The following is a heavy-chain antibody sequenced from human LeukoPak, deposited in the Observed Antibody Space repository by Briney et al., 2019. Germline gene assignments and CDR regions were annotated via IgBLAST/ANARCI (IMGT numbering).Heavy chain of an antibody. CDR2: TYYRSQWYY. CDR3: VRGNYNFDY. J-gene: IGHJ4*02. Sequence: QTLSLTCAISGESVSSTGASWNWIRQSPSRGLEWLGRTYYRSQWYYEYALSVKSRIIVAPDTSKNQFSLQLNSVTPEDTAVYYCVRGNYNFDYWGQGSLVTVSS. CDR1: GESVSSTGAS. V-gene: IGHV6-1*01. D-gene: IGHD5-24*01.